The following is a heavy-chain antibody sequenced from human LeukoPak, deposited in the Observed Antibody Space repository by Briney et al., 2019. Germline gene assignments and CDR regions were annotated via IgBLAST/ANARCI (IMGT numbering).Heavy chain of an antibody. Sequence: SETLSLTCTVSDGSMGTYYWGWIRQPPGKGLEWIGYIYYSGGTTYNPSLKSRVTVSVDTSRNQFSLKLTSMTAADTAVYYCARGRLGRRHASFFDSWGQGTLVIVSS. V-gene: IGHV4-59*08. J-gene: IGHJ4*02. CDR2: IYYSGGT. D-gene: IGHD2-2*01. CDR1: DGSMGTYY. CDR3: ARGRLGRRHASFFDS.